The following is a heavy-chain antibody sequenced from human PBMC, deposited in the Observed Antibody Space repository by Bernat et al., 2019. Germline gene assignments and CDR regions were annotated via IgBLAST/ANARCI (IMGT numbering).Heavy chain of an antibody. CDR2: IYYSGST. Sequence: QLQLQESGPGLVKPSETLSLTCTVSGGSISSSSYYWGWIRQPPGKGLEWIGSIYYSGSTYYNPSLKSRVTISVDTSKNQFSLKLSSVTAADTAVYYCARLPNRLIAARYYFGYWGQGTLVTVSS. CDR3: ARLPNRLIAARYYFGY. J-gene: IGHJ4*02. D-gene: IGHD6-6*01. V-gene: IGHV4-39*01. CDR1: GGSISSSSYY.